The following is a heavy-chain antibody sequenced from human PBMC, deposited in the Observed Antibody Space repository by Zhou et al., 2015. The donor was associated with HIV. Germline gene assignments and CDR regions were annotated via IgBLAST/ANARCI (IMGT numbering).Heavy chain of an antibody. CDR1: RDTFRNYG. Sequence: QAQLVQSGAEVKRPGSSVKVSCQASRDTFRNYGITWVRQAPGQGLEWMGRISAYSGNTIYALRVEGRITLTTNTSATTAYMDLKSLRSDDTALYYCVFEPRGVKVQTWGRGTLVIVS. V-gene: IGHV1-18*01. CDR2: ISAYSGNT. CDR3: VFEPRGVKVQT. J-gene: IGHJ4*01. D-gene: IGHD3-10*01.